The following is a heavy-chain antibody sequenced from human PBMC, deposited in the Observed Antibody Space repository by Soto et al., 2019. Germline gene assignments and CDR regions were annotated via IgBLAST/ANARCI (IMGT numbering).Heavy chain of an antibody. D-gene: IGHD3-16*01. J-gene: IGHJ5*02. Sequence: GGSLRLSCAASGFMFSDYAMTWARQAPGKELEWVSGLLRPGRSTYYADSVKGRFTISGDTSANTVYLQMDSLRAEDTAVYYCAKDAIANDGIWLMDSWGQGTVVTVAS. CDR1: GFMFSDYA. CDR3: AKDAIANDGIWLMDS. CDR2: LLRPGRST. V-gene: IGHV3-23*01.